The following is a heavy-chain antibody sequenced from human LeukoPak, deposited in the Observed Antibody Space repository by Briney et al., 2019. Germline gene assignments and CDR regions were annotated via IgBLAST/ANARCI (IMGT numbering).Heavy chain of an antibody. D-gene: IGHD2-2*01. Sequence: ASVKVSCKASGYTFTSYGISWVRQAPGQGLEWMGWISAYNGNTNYAQKLQGRVTMTTDTSTSTAYMELRSLRSDDTAVYYCARGVVRWDMVVVPAAVDYGGQEPRAPVPS. CDR1: GYTFTSYG. CDR2: ISAYNGNT. J-gene: IGHJ4*02. V-gene: IGHV1-18*01. CDR3: ARGVVRWDMVVVPAAVDY.